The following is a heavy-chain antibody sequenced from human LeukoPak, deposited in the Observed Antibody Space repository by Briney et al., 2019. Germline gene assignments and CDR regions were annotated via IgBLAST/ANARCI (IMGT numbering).Heavy chain of an antibody. CDR1: SGAISNYY. CDR3: ARERRSGTYYYFDY. CDR2: IAYSGGT. D-gene: IGHD3-10*01. J-gene: IGHJ4*02. Sequence: SETLALTCTVPSGAISNYYWSWIRQPPGKGLEWIGYIAYSGGTNYNPSLKSRVSMSVHTSKNQFSLKLSSVTAADTAVYYCARERRSGTYYYFDYWGQGILVTVSS. V-gene: IGHV4-59*01.